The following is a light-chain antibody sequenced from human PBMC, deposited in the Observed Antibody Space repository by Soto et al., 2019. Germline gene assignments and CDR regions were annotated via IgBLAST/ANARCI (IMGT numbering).Light chain of an antibody. CDR3: QQYGGSPYT. V-gene: IGKV3-20*01. J-gene: IGKJ2*01. Sequence: EIVLTQSPGTLSLFPGERATPSCRASQRVPSTSLAGYQQKPGQAPRLLIYGASSRATGIPDRFSGTGSGTDFTLTISRLEPEDFAVYYCQQYGGSPYTFGQGTKLEIK. CDR2: GAS. CDR1: QRVPSTS.